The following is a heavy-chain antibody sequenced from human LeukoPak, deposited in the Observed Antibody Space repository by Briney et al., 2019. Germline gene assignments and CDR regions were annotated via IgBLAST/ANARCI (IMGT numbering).Heavy chain of an antibody. V-gene: IGHV4-59*08. CDR2: IYYSGNT. D-gene: IGHD2/OR15-2a*01. CDR3: ARHVEYFDY. CDR1: GGSISSYY. J-gene: IGHJ4*02. Sequence: SETLSLTCTVSGGSISSYYWSWIRQPPGKGLEWIGYIYYSGNTSYNPSLKSRVTISVHTSKNQFSLKLSSVTAADTAVYYCARHVEYFDYWGQGTLVTVSS.